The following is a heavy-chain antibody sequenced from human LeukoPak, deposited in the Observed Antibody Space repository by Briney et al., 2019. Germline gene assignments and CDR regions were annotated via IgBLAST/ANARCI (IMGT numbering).Heavy chain of an antibody. CDR2: IYYSGST. V-gene: IGHV4-59*01. D-gene: IGHD5-18*01. Sequence: SETLSLTCTVSGGSISSYYWSWIRQPPGKGREWIGYIYYSGSTNYNPSLTSRVTISVDTSKNQFSLKLSSVTAADTAVYYCARAGYSYGPGGYGMDVCGQGTTVTVSS. J-gene: IGHJ6*02. CDR3: ARAGYSYGPGGYGMDV. CDR1: GGSISSYY.